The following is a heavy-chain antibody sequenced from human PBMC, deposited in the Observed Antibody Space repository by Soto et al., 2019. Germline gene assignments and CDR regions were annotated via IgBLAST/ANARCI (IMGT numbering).Heavy chain of an antibody. V-gene: IGHV4-30-4*01. D-gene: IGHD2-15*01. CDR1: GDSMNSGDYY. J-gene: IGHJ5*02. CDR2: IYYSGST. CDR3: ARLVQLLQGRWFDP. Sequence: TLSLTCTVSGDSMNSGDYYWSWIRQPPGKGLEWIGYIYYSGSTYYNPSLKSQVTISVDTSKNQFSLKLSSVTAADTAVYYCARLVQLLQGRWFDPWGQGTLVTVSS.